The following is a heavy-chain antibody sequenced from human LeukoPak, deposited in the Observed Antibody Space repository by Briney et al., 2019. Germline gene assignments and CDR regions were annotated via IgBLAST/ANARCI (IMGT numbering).Heavy chain of an antibody. CDR1: GLTFSSHW. D-gene: IGHD6-6*01. Sequence: GGSLRLSCAASGLTFSSHWMHWVRQAPGKGLEWVAVISHDGSSKYLADSVKGRFTISRDNSKNTLYLQMNSLRAEDTAVYYCARDLTSSSGDYWGQGTLVTVSS. CDR3: ARDLTSSSGDY. CDR2: ISHDGSSK. J-gene: IGHJ4*02. V-gene: IGHV3-30*03.